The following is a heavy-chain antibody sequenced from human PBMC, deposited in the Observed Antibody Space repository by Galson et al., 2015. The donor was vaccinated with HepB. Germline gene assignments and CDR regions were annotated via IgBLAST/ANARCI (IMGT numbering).Heavy chain of an antibody. Sequence: SVKVSCKASGYTFTGYYMHWVPQAPGQGLEWMGWINPNSGGTNYAQKFQGWVTMTRDTSISTAYMELSRLRSDDTAVYYCARAGYSYGYGVFDYWGQGTLVTVSS. V-gene: IGHV1-2*04. CDR2: INPNSGGT. J-gene: IGHJ4*02. CDR3: ARAGYSYGYGVFDY. D-gene: IGHD5-18*01. CDR1: GYTFTGYY.